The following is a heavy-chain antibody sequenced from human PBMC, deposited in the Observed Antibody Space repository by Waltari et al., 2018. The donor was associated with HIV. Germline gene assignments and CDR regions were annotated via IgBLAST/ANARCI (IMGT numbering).Heavy chain of an antibody. CDR2: IYSGGSR. V-gene: IGHV3-53*01. J-gene: IGHJ6*02. CDR1: GFTISSNY. D-gene: IGHD1-26*01. CDR3: ARDPRSSGYYGMDV. Sequence: EVQLVASGGGLIEPGGSLRVSCAASGFTISSNYMSWVRQAPGKGLEWVSVIYSGGSRYDAYSVKGRFIISRDNSKNTVSLHMNSLRAEDTAVYYCARDPRSSGYYGMDVWGQGIKVTVSS.